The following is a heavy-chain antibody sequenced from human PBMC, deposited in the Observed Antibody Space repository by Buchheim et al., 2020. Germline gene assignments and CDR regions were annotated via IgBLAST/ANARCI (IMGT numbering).Heavy chain of an antibody. D-gene: IGHD2-2*01. CDR1: GFTFSNYE. J-gene: IGHJ4*02. Sequence: DVQLVESGGGLVQPGRSLRLSCAASGFTFSNYEMNWVRQAPGKGLEWVANIKQDGSEKYSVDSVRGRFTISRDYAKNSLYLQMNRLRAEDTAVYYCASSYQAAYFDYWGQGTL. V-gene: IGHV3-7*01. CDR2: IKQDGSEK. CDR3: ASSYQAAYFDY.